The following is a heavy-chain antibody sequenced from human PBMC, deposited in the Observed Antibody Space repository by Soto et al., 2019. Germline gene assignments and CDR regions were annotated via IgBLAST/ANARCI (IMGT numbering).Heavy chain of an antibody. J-gene: IGHJ5*02. CDR3: ARLNYYDSSGYPTPSVDP. V-gene: IGHV4-59*01. CDR2: IYCSGST. CDR1: GGSISSYY. D-gene: IGHD3-22*01. Sequence: SETLSLTCTVSGGSISSYYWSWIRQPPGKGLEWIGYIYCSGSTNYNPSPKSRVTISVDTSKNQFSLKLSSVTAADTAVYYCARLNYYDSSGYPTPSVDPWGQGTLVTVSS.